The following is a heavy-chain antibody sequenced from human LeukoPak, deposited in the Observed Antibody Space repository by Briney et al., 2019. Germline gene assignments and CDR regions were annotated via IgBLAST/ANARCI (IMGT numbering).Heavy chain of an antibody. D-gene: IGHD3-22*01. J-gene: IGHJ4*02. CDR3: AKGSDYYDSSGYYWP. CDR1: GFTFNSYW. Sequence: GGSLRLSCAASGFTFNSYWMTWVRQAPGKGLEWVASINQDGSQKYYVESLKGRFTISRDNSKNTLYLQMNSLRAEDTAVYYCAKGSDYYDSSGYYWPWGQGTLVTVSS. CDR2: INQDGSQK. V-gene: IGHV3-7*03.